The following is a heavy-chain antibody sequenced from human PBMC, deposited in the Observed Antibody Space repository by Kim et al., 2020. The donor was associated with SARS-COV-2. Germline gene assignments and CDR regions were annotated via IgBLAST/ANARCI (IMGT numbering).Heavy chain of an antibody. J-gene: IGHJ4*02. Sequence: GGSLRLSCAASGFSFSRYGINWVRQAPGKGLEWVAVISYDGSNKYYADSVKDRFTISRDSPKNTVDLQMNSLRVEDTAVYYCAKDGRRLLYYGSGSSYDVRYYFDNWGQGTLVTVSS. CDR2: ISYDGSNK. CDR1: GFSFSRYG. V-gene: IGHV3-30*18. D-gene: IGHD3-10*01. CDR3: AKDGRRLLYYGSGSSYDVRYYFDN.